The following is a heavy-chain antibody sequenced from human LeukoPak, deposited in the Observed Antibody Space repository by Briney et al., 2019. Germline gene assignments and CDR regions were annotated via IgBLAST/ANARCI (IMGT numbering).Heavy chain of an antibody. CDR2: IYSGGST. CDR1: GFTVSSNY. V-gene: IGHV3-53*01. Sequence: GGSLRLSCAASGFTVSSNYMSWVRQAPGKGLEWVSLIYSGGSTYYADSVKGRFTISRDNSKNTLYLQMNSLRAEDTAVYYCAKGDYGDILIYNWFDPWGQGTLVTVSS. CDR3: AKGDYGDILIYNWFDP. J-gene: IGHJ5*02. D-gene: IGHD4-17*01.